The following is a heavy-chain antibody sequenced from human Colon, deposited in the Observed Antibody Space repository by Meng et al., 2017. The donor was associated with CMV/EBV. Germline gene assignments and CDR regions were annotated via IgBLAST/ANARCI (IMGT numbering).Heavy chain of an antibody. CDR2: IKYDGSEK. CDR3: ARQAGDSYSATANL. CDR1: AFIFSEYW. D-gene: IGHD4-11*01. J-gene: IGHJ5*02. Sequence: EGELVHAGGGLVLPGGSLRFSCEVYAFIFSEYWMEWVRQAPGKGLEWVAKIKYDGSEKHYVDSVKGRFTIFRDNARNSLFLQMNSLTVDDTGVYYCARQAGDSYSATANLWGQGTLVTVSS. V-gene: IGHV3-7*04.